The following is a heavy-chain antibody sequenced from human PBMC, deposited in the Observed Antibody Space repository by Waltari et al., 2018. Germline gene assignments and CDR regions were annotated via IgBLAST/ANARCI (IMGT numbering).Heavy chain of an antibody. V-gene: IGHV4-34*01. J-gene: IGHJ4*02. CDR2: INHSGSN. CDR1: GGSFSGYY. Sequence: QVQLQQWGAGLLKPSETLSLTCAVYGGSFSGYYWSWIRQPPGKGLVWIGEINHSGSNNYNPSLKIRVTISGDTSKKQFSLKLSSVTAADTAVYYCARGWVAVAGGDNSAVDYWGQGTLVTVSS. D-gene: IGHD6-19*01. CDR3: ARGWVAVAGGDNSAVDY.